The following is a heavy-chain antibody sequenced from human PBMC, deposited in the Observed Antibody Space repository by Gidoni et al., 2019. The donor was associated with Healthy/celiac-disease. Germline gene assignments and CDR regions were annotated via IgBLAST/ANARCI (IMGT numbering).Heavy chain of an antibody. J-gene: IGHJ4*02. CDR3: ARDRFPLGATGAGSLSY. CDR2: ISYDGSNK. Sequence: QVQLVESGGGVVQPGRSLRLSCAASGVTFSSYAMHWVRQAPGKGLEWVAVISYDGSNKYYADSVKGRFTISRDNSKNTLYLQMNSLRAEDTAVYYCARDRFPLGATGAGSLSYWGQGTLVTVSS. CDR1: GVTFSSYA. D-gene: IGHD5-12*01. V-gene: IGHV3-30-3*01.